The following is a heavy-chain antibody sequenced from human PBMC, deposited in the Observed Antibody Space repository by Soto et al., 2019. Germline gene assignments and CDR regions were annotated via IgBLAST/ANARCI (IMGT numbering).Heavy chain of an antibody. CDR3: GHRGGKHVSGQRWFDP. D-gene: IGHD3-10*01. CDR1: GFSLNTNGVG. Sequence: QITLRESGPPLVKPTQTLTLTCTFSGFSLNTNGVGVGWIRQPPGKALEWLALIYWDDDKRYNPSLENKLTNPKDTSTDLMGLLMTNVDPLDSATYYCGHRGGKHVSGQRWFDPLGQGTLVTVSS. V-gene: IGHV2-5*02. CDR2: IYWDDDK. J-gene: IGHJ5*02.